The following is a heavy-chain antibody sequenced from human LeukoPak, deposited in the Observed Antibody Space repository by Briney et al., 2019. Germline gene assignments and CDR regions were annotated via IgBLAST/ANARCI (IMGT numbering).Heavy chain of an antibody. Sequence: PGGSLRLSWEGSGFTFSSYGRHWVRQAPGKGLEWVAFIRYDGSNKYYADSVKGRFTISRDNSKNTLYLQMNSLRAEDTAVYYCAKDLAAAGDLPTDYWGQGTLVTVSS. D-gene: IGHD6-13*01. V-gene: IGHV3-30*02. J-gene: IGHJ4*02. CDR2: IRYDGSNK. CDR1: GFTFSSYG. CDR3: AKDLAAAGDLPTDY.